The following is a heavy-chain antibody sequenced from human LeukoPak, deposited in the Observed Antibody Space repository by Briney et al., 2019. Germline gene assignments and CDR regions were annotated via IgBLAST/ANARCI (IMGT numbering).Heavy chain of an antibody. Sequence: ASVRVSCKASGYTFTSYYMHWVRQAPGQGLEWMGIINPSGARTSYAQKFQGRVTMTRDTSTGTVYMELSSLRSEDPAVYYCASLRSGDYEGFDYWGQGTLVTVSS. CDR1: GYTFTSYY. CDR2: INPSGART. CDR3: ASLRSGDYEGFDY. J-gene: IGHJ4*02. V-gene: IGHV1-46*01. D-gene: IGHD2-21*02.